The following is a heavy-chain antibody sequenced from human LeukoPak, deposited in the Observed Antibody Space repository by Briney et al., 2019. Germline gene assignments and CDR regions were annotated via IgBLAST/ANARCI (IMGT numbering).Heavy chain of an antibody. J-gene: IGHJ4*02. CDR2: MYTGGTT. V-gene: IGHV3-53*01. D-gene: IGHD3-10*01. CDR1: GFTFSSYW. Sequence: GGSLRLSCAASGFTFSSYWMSWVRQAPGKGLEWVSAMYTGGTTYYADSVKGRFTISRDNSRNTLFLHMSSLRADDTAVYYCAKDEATSGGGLASWGQGTLVRVSS. CDR3: AKDEATSGGGLAS.